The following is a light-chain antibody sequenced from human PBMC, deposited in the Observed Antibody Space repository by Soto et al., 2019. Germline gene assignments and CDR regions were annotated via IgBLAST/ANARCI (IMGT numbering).Light chain of an antibody. CDR1: SSNIGRNT. J-gene: IGLJ2*01. CDR2: SNN. CDR3: ATWYDSLNAVV. Sequence: QPVLTQPPSASGTPGQRVTISCSGSSSNIGRNTVNWYQQLPGTAPKLLFYSNNQRPSGVPDRFSASKSATSASLGISGLRSEDEAEYYCATWYDSLNAVVFGGGTKLTVL. V-gene: IGLV1-44*01.